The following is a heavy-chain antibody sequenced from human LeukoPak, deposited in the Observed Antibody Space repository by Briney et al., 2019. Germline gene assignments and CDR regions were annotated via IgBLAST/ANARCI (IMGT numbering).Heavy chain of an antibody. CDR2: ISSSSSYK. V-gene: IGHV3-21*01. Sequence: GGSLRLSCAASGVIFRSQSMNWVRQAPGKGLEWVSSISSSSSYKHYADSVKGRFTISRDNAKTSLYLQMNSLRAEDTAVYFCASRMDTYLDHWGQGTLVTVSS. J-gene: IGHJ4*02. CDR3: ASRMDTYLDH. CDR1: GVIFRSQS. D-gene: IGHD5-18*01.